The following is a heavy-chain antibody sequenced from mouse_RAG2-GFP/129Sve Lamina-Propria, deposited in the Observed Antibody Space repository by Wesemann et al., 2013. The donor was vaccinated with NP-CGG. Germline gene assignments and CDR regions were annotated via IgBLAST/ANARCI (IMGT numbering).Heavy chain of an antibody. J-gene: IGHJ2*01. CDR1: GFTFNTYA. CDR3: VREGDYSNYFDY. Sequence: EVQLVESGGRLVQPKGSLKLSCAASGFTFNTYAMYWIRQAPGKGLEWVARIRSKSNNYATYYADSVKDRFTISRDDSQSMLYLQMNNLKTEDTAMYYCVREGDYSNYFDYWGQGTTLTVSS. V-gene: IGHV10-1*02. D-gene: IGHD2-5*01. CDR2: IRSKSNNYAT.